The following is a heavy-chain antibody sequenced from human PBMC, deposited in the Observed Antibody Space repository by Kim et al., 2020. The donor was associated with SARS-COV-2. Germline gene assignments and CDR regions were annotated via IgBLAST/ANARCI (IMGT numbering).Heavy chain of an antibody. CDR3: AKDYGIVEDSFDFDV. D-gene: IGHD3-16*02. J-gene: IGHJ3*01. Sequence: DAVKCPFTIARDNSKNTLYLQMNILRVEDTAIYYCAKDYGIVEDSFDFDVWGQGIMVTVSS. V-gene: IGHV3-23*01.